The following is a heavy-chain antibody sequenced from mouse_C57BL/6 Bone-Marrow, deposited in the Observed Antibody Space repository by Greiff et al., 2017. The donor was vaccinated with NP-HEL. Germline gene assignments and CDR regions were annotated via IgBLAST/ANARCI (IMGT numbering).Heavy chain of an antibody. CDR1: GYTITDHT. CDR2: IYPRDGST. D-gene: IGHD2-5*01. J-gene: IGHJ4*01. V-gene: IGHV1-78*01. Sequence: QVQLQQSDAELVKPGASVKISCKVSGYTITDHTIHWMKQRPEQGLAWIGYIYPRDGSTKYNEKFKGKATLTADKSSSTAYMQLNCLTSDDSAVYFCARSYSNYDYYAMGYWGQGPSVTVSS. CDR3: ARSYSNYDYYAMGY.